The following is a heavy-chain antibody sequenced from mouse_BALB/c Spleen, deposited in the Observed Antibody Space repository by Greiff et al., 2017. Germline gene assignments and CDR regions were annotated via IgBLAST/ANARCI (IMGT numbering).Heavy chain of an antibody. CDR2: IRNKANGYTT. V-gene: IGHV7-3*02. J-gene: IGHJ4*01. CDR1: GFTFTDYY. CDR3: ARDRRGYYAMDY. Sequence: EVQVVESGGGLVQPGGSLRLSCATSGFTFTDYYMSWVRQPPGKALEWLGFIRNKANGYTTEYSASVKGRFTISRDNSQSILYLQMNTLRAEDSATYYCARDRRGYYAMDYWGQGTSVTVSS.